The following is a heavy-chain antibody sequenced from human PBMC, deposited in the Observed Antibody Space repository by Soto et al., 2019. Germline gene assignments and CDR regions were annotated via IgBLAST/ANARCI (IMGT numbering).Heavy chain of an antibody. Sequence: EVQLLESGGGLVQPGGSLRLSCAASGFTFSSYAMSWVRQAPGKGLEWVSAISGSGGSTYYADSVKGRFTISRDNSKNPPYSQMNSLRTEETGVYYCANLPRSPGTVNTWVFGYWGQGTLVTVSS. V-gene: IGHV3-23*01. CDR2: ISGSGGST. D-gene: IGHD4-4*01. CDR3: ANLPRSPGTVNTWVFGY. CDR1: GFTFSSYA. J-gene: IGHJ4*02.